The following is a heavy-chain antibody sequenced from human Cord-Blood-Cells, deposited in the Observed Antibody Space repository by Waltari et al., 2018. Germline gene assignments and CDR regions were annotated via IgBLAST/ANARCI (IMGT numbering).Heavy chain of an antibody. CDR1: GGSISSSSYY. V-gene: IGHV4-39*01. D-gene: IGHD3-16*01. CDR2: IYYSGST. J-gene: IGHJ4*02. CDR3: ARHGPTRPASWGDY. Sequence: QLQLQESGPGLVMPSETLSLTCTVSGGSISSSSYYWGWIRQPPGKGLEWIGSIYYSGSTYYNPSLKSRVTISVDTSKNQFSLKLSSVTAADTAVYYCARHGPTRPASWGDYWGQGTLVTVSS.